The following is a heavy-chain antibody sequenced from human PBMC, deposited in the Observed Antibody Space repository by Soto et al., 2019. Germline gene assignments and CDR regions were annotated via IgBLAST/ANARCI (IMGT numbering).Heavy chain of an antibody. CDR3: ARDPPGGYCSGGSCNSGY. CDR2: IYHSGST. V-gene: IGHV4-38-2*02. Sequence: SETLSLTCADSGYSISSGYYWGWIRQPAGKGLEWIGSIYHSGSTYYNPSLKSRVTISVDTSKNQFSLKLSSVTAADTAVYYCARDPPGGYCSGGSCNSGYWGQGTLVTVSS. D-gene: IGHD2-15*01. J-gene: IGHJ4*02. CDR1: GYSISSGYY.